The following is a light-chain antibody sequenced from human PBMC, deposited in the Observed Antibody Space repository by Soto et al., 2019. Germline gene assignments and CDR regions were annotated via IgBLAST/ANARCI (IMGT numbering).Light chain of an antibody. CDR1: SSDVGGHNY. Sequence: QSVLTQPASVTGSPGQSITIACRGTSSDVGGHNYVSWYQHHPGKAPKLLIYEVNNRPSGVSDRFSGSKSGNTASLTISGLQTEDEADYYCNSYVASSVVFGGGTKVTVL. CDR3: NSYVASSVV. V-gene: IGLV2-14*01. CDR2: EVN. J-gene: IGLJ2*01.